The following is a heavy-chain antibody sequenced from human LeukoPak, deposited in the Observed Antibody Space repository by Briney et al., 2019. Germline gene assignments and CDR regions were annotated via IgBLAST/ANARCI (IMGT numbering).Heavy chain of an antibody. Sequence: GGSLRLSCAASGFTFDDYAMSWVRQAPGKGLEWVSAISGSGGSTYYADSVKGRFTISRDNSKNTLYLQMNSLRAEDTAVYYCASLGYCSGGSCPSPLDYWGQGTLVTVSS. CDR2: ISGSGGST. CDR3: ASLGYCSGGSCPSPLDY. J-gene: IGHJ4*02. D-gene: IGHD2-15*01. V-gene: IGHV3-23*01. CDR1: GFTFDDYA.